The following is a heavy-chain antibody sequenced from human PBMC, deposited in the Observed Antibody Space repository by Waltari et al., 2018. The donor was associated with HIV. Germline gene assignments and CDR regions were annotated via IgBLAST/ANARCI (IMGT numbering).Heavy chain of an antibody. V-gene: IGHV1-2*02. Sequence: QDQLIQSGTEVKEPGASLRVSCRASGYTFIASFIHWVRQAPGQGLEWMGDLNPRSGDTEYAQKFRGRVTLTGDTSVNTAYLDLKGLRFDDTATYFCHRPWDSDHWGSDLWGQGTLVIVS. CDR2: LNPRSGDT. D-gene: IGHD3-16*01. J-gene: IGHJ4*01. CDR1: GYTFIASF. CDR3: HRPWDSDHWGSDL.